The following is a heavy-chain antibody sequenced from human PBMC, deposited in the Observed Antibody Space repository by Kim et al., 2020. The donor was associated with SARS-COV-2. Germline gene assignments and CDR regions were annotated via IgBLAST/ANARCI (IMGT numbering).Heavy chain of an antibody. J-gene: IGHJ6*02. CDR2: ITYDGINK. D-gene: IGHD3-22*01. CDR3: VKVEHYFDSSGSYDTYNYYGMDV. CDR1: GFTFNTYA. Sequence: GALRLSCAASGFTFNTYAMHWVRQAPGKGLEWLALITYDGINKYYLDSVKGRFTISRDNSKNTLYLQMNSLRAEDTAVYYCVKVEHYFDSSGSYDTYNYYGMDVWGQGTTVIVSS. V-gene: IGHV3-30*18.